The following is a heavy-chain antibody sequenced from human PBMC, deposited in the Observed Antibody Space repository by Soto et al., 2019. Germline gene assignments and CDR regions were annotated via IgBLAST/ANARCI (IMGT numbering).Heavy chain of an antibody. J-gene: IGHJ4*02. CDR3: ARAGIADRPFDF. CDR2: IYYSGST. Sequence: SETLSLNCTVSGGSIRSYYWSWIRQHPGKGLEWIGYIYYSGSTNYNPSVKSRVTISVDTSKNQFSLKLSSVTAADTAVYYCARAGIADRPFDFWGQGTLVTVSS. CDR1: GGSIRSYY. D-gene: IGHD6-6*01. V-gene: IGHV4-59*01.